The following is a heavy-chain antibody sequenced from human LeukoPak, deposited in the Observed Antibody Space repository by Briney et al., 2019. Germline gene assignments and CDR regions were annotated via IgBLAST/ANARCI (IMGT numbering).Heavy chain of an antibody. CDR1: GYTFTSYG. CDR2: IIPILGIA. V-gene: IGHV1-69*04. Sequence: SVKVSCKASGYTFTSYGISWVRQAPGQGLEWMGRIIPILGIANYAQKFQGRVTITADKSTSTAYMELSSLRSEDTAVYYCASYSSGWYYYFDYWGQGTLVTVSS. CDR3: ASYSSGWYYYFDY. J-gene: IGHJ4*02. D-gene: IGHD6-19*01.